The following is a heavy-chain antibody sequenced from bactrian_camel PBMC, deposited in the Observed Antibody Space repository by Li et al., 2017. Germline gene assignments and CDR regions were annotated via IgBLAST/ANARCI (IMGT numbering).Heavy chain of an antibody. CDR3: ATLSGGWSFGY. CDR2: ALHDDNK. D-gene: IGHD7*01. Sequence: HVQLVESGGDLVHPGGSLRLSCAGSGFRFSIYHMNWVRRAPGKGLQWVASALHDDNKYYADSVKGRFTISQDNAKNTPYLQMSNLKTEDTAVYYCATLSGGWSFGYRGQGTQVTVS. J-gene: IGHJ4*01. V-gene: IGHV3-2*01. CDR1: GFRFSIYH.